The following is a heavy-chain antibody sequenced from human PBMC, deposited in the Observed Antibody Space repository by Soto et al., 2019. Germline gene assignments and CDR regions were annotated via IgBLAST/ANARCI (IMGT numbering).Heavy chain of an antibody. CDR1: GNSITSRNW. J-gene: IGHJ4*02. CDR3: ARYSALSGTYYFDY. CDR2: IHESGSA. D-gene: IGHD2-21*01. V-gene: IGHV4-4*02. Sequence: QVQLQESGPGLVKPSGTLSLTCVVSGNSITSRNWWSWVRQPPGKGLEFIGEIHESGSANYNPSLKSRVTMSLDKSKNQFSLIMTSATAAGTALYYCARYSALSGTYYFDYWGQGTLVAVSS.